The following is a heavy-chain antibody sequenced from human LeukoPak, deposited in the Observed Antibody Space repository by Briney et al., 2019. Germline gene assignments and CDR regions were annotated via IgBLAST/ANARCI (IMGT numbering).Heavy chain of an antibody. CDR2: VNHGGGST. CDR3: AGPITGDHDAFDL. CDR1: GESFSDYY. V-gene: IGHV4-34*01. D-gene: IGHD1-20*01. Sequence: SETLSLTCAIYGESFSDYYWSWIRQSPGRGLEWIGEVNHGGGSTNYNPSLKNRVTMSADTSKNQFSLKLTSVTAAYTAIYYWAGPITGDHDAFDLSGQGTMVTVSP. J-gene: IGHJ3*01.